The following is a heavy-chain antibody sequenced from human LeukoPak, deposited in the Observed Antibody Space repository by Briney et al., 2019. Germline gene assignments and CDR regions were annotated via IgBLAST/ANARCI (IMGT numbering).Heavy chain of an antibody. J-gene: IGHJ4*02. CDR2: ISGSGGST. D-gene: IGHD3-10*01. CDR3: RGVRGGTEADY. CDR1: GFTFSSYA. Sequence: GGSLRLSCAASGFTFSSYAMSWVRQAPGKGLEWVSAISGSGGSTYYADSVKGRFTISRDNAKNSLYLQMNSLTAEDTAVYYCRGVRGGTEADYWGQGTLVTVSS. V-gene: IGHV3-23*01.